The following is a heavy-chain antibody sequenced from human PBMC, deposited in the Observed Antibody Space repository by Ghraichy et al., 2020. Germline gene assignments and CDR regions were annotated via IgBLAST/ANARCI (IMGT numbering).Heavy chain of an antibody. V-gene: IGHV3-7*03. CDR1: GFTFSSYW. CDR3: ARATSGWYDPEYFQH. J-gene: IGHJ1*01. Sequence: GGSLRLSCAASGFTFSSYWMSWVRQAPGKGLEWVANIKQDGSEKYFVDSVKGRFTISRDNAKNSLYLQMNILRAEDTAVYYCARATSGWYDPEYFQHWGQGTLVTVSS. D-gene: IGHD6-19*01. CDR2: IKQDGSEK.